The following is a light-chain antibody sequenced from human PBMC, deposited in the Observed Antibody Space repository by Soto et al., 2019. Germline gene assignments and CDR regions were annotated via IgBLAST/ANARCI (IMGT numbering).Light chain of an antibody. Sequence: VKSHLQLSRPVTPGEPACVSCRSSHSLLHSNGYNYLDWYLQKPGQSPQLLIYLGSNRASGVPDRFSGSGSGTDFTLKISRVEAEDVVVYYCMQALQTLYTFRQGTRLEIK. CDR3: MQALQTLYT. V-gene: IGKV2-28*01. CDR1: HSLLHSNGYNY. CDR2: LGS. J-gene: IGKJ2*01.